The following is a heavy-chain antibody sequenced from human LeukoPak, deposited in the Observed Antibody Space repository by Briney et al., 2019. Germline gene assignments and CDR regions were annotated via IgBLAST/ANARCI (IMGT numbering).Heavy chain of an antibody. Sequence: GESLKISCEGSGYSFTSYWIAWVRQMPGKGLEWMGIINPSDSYTRYSPSFEGQVTISADKSISTAYLQWSSLKASDTAMYYCASRLGYCSSTSCYLSAFDIWGQGTMVTVSS. CDR2: INPSDSYT. J-gene: IGHJ3*02. CDR1: GYSFTSYW. D-gene: IGHD2-2*01. V-gene: IGHV5-51*01. CDR3: ASRLGYCSSTSCYLSAFDI.